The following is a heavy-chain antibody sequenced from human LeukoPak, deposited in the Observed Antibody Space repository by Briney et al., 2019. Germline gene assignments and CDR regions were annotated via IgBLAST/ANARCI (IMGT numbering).Heavy chain of an antibody. V-gene: IGHV3-23*01. CDR3: AKAKKAARPWSSYIN. D-gene: IGHD6-6*01. Sequence: GGSLRLSCAASGFTFSNYAMSWVRQAPGRGLEWVSAISGSGDNTYYADSVKGRFTVSRDNAKNTLYLQMNSLRAEDTAVYYCAKAKKAARPWSSYINWGQGTLVTVSS. CDR2: ISGSGDNT. J-gene: IGHJ4*02. CDR1: GFTFSNYA.